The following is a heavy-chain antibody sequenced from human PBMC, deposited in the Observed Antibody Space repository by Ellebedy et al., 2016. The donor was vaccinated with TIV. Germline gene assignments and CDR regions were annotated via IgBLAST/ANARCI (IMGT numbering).Heavy chain of an antibody. CDR2: IHNSGRT. Sequence: MPSETLSLTCTVSGGSISSSYWSWIRQPPGKGLEWIGYIHNSGRTNYNPSLKSRVTISMDTSKNQFSLKMSSVTAADTAVYYCARSTGEMATRGFDYWGQGTLVTVSS. CDR3: ARSTGEMATRGFDY. CDR1: GGSISSSY. D-gene: IGHD5-24*01. J-gene: IGHJ4*02. V-gene: IGHV4-59*01.